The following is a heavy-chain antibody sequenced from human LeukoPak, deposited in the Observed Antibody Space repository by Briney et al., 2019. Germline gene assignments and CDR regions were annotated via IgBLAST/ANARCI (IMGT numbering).Heavy chain of an antibody. Sequence: SGPALVKPTQTLTLTCTFSGFSLSTSGMRVSWIRQPPGKALGWLARIDWDDDKFYITSLKTRLTISKDTSKNQVVLTMTNMDPVDTATYYCARSANMIRGVSFDYWGQGTLVTVSS. CDR2: IDWDDDK. CDR1: GFSLSTSGMR. CDR3: ARSANMIRGVSFDY. V-gene: IGHV2-70*04. D-gene: IGHD3-10*01. J-gene: IGHJ4*02.